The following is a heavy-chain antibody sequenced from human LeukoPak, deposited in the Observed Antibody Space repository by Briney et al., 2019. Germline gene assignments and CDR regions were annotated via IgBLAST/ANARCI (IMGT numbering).Heavy chain of an antibody. D-gene: IGHD4-17*01. CDR2: KSYDGNSK. CDR3: AKDGGFYGENFDY. J-gene: IGHJ4*02. CDR1: GFTFSSYG. Sequence: PGGSLRLSCAASGFTFSSYGMHWVRQAPGKGLEGVAVKSYDGNSKYYADSVKGRFTISRDNSKNTLFLQMNSLRADDTAVFYCAKDGGFYGENFDYWGQGTLVTVSS. V-gene: IGHV3-30*18.